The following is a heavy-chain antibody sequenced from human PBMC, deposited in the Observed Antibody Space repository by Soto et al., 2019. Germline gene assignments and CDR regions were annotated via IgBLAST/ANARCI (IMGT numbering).Heavy chain of an antibody. CDR3: IRHDTNWYWY. CDR1: GFTFSGVS. D-gene: IGHD2-8*02. J-gene: IGHJ4*02. CDR2: IRSKSNNYAT. Sequence: GGSLRLSCEASGFTFSGVSMHWVRQASGKGLEWVGRIRSKSNNYATAYAASVSGRFTVSRDDSKNTAYLQMNSLKTEDTAVYYCIRHDTNWYWYWGRGTLVTVSS. V-gene: IGHV3-73*01.